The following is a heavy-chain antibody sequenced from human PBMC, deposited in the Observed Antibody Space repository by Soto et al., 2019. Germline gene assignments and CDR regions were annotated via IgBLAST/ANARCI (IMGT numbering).Heavy chain of an antibody. CDR2: IKSKTDGGTT. J-gene: IGHJ4*02. V-gene: IGHV3-15*07. CDR3: TTDIQQGDFGVVRPFDY. Sequence: PGGSLRLSCAASGFTFSNAWMNWVRQAPGKGLEWVGRIKSKTDGGTTDYAAPVKGRFTISRDDSKNTLYLQMNSLKTEDTAVYYCTTDIQQGDFGVVRPFDYWGQGTLVTVSS. CDR1: GFTFSNAW. D-gene: IGHD3-3*01.